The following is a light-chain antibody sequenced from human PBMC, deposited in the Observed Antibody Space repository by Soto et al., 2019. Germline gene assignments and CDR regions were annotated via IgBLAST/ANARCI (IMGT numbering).Light chain of an antibody. CDR3: QVWDSSSDHVV. CDR2: YDA. Sequence: SYELTQPPSVSVAPGKTARITCGGNNIGSKSVHWYQQKPGQAPVLVIYYDADRPSRIPERFSGSNSGNTATLTISRVEVGDEADYYCQVWDSSSDHVVFGGGTKLTVL. J-gene: IGLJ2*01. V-gene: IGLV3-21*04. CDR1: NIGSKS.